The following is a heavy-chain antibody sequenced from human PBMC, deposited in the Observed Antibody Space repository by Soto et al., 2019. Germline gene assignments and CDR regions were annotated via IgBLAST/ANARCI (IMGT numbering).Heavy chain of an antibody. V-gene: IGHV3-30*03. CDR1: GFTFNTYG. Sequence: QVQLVESGGGVVQPGRSLGLSCAASGFTFNTYGMQWVRQAPGKGLEWVAAISYDGINKYYVDSVKGRFTISRDNSKNTLYVQMNSLRAEDTALYYCARSPQPTRGIHWYFDLWGRGILVTVSS. J-gene: IGHJ2*01. D-gene: IGHD1-26*01. CDR3: ARSPQPTRGIHWYFDL. CDR2: ISYDGINK.